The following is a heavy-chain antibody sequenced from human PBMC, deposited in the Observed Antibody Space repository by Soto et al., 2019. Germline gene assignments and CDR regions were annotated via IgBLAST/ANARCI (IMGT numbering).Heavy chain of an antibody. J-gene: IGHJ6*02. D-gene: IGHD3-16*01. V-gene: IGHV1-18*01. CDR1: GYIFVNYG. CDR2: ISPYTGNT. Sequence: QVQLVQSGDEVKKPGASVKVSCKASGYIFVNYGIAWVRQAPRQGLEWMGWISPYTGNTHSASKVQGRLTMTTDTSTSTAHMDLGSLTSDDTAVYYCVMVDNYVTPTPQDGWGQGTTVTLSS. CDR3: VMVDNYVTPTPQDG.